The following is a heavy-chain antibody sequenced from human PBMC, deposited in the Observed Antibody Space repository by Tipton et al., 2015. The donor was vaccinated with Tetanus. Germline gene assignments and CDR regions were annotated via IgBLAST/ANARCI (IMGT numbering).Heavy chain of an antibody. Sequence: SLRLSCATSGFIFNSYGIHWVRQAPGKGLEWVAVTWSHGGNIYYADSVKGRCAVSRVNSKNTVYLQMNSLSAEDTAVNYCARDGDTSGHYGIFDSWGQGTLVTVSS. CDR1: GFIFNSYG. V-gene: IGHV3-33*01. CDR3: ARDGDTSGHYGIFDS. J-gene: IGHJ4*02. CDR2: TWSHGGNI. D-gene: IGHD3-22*01.